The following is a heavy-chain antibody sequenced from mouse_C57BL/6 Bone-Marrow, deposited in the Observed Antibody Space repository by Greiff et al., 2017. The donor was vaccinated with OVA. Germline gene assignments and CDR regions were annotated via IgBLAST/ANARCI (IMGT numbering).Heavy chain of an antibody. V-gene: IGHV2-2*01. D-gene: IGHD2-3*01. CDR1: GFSLTSYG. CDR3: ARNNRWLLHAMDF. CDR2: IWRGGST. Sequence: QVQLKESGPGLVQPSQTLSITCTVSGFSLTSYGVHWVRQSPGKGLEWLGVIWRGGSTDYNAAFISRLSISKDKSKSQVYFKRNRLQADDTAIYYCARNNRWLLHAMDFWGQGTSVTVSS. J-gene: IGHJ4*01.